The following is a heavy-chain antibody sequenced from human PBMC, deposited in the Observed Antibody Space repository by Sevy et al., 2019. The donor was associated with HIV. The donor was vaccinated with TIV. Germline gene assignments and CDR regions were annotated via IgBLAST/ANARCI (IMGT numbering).Heavy chain of an antibody. J-gene: IGHJ4*02. Sequence: GGSLRLSCTTSGFTFGDFAMTWIRQAPGKGLEWVGFIRRKSYGGAPEYASSVKGRFTISRDDSKGTVYLQMDSLRSEETAVYYCTRKPSKMDSIYLAAIGYWGQGTLVTVSS. D-gene: IGHD4-4*01. CDR1: GFTFGDFA. CDR3: TRKPSKMDSIYLAAIGY. V-gene: IGHV3-49*03. CDR2: IRRKSYGGAP.